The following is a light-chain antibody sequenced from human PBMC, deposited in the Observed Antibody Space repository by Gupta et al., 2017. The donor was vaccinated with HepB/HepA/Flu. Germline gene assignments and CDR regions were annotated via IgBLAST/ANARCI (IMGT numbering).Light chain of an antibody. V-gene: IGKV4-1*01. Sequence: DIVMTQSPDSLGVSLGERASINCKSGQSVLYSSNNKNYLAWYQHKPGQPPKLLIYWASTRESGVPDRFSGSGSGTDFTLTISLLHAEDVAIYYCQQYYSTPFTFGPGTRVDLK. CDR3: QQYYSTPFT. J-gene: IGKJ3*01. CDR1: QSVLYSSNNKNY. CDR2: WAS.